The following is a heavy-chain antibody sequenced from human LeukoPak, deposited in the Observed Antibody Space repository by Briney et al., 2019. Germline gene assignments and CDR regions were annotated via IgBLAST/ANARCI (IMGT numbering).Heavy chain of an antibody. D-gene: IGHD6-13*01. Sequence: GGSLRLSCAASGFTFSSYWMSWVRQAPGKGLEWVANIKQDGSEKYYVDSGKGRFTISRDNAKNSLYLQMNSLRAEDTAVYYCATTHSSSWYYFDYWGQGTLVTVSS. CDR1: GFTFSSYW. CDR3: ATTHSSSWYYFDY. CDR2: IKQDGSEK. J-gene: IGHJ4*02. V-gene: IGHV3-7*01.